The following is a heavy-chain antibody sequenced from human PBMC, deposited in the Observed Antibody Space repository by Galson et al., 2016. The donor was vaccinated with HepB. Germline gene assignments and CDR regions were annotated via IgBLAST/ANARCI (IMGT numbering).Heavy chain of an antibody. V-gene: IGHV4-39*01. CDR2: IYYSGST. J-gene: IGHJ6*02. CDR1: GGPISDGDSY. CDR3: ASCGLGSYYYYYGMDV. Sequence: SETLSLTCSVSGGPISDGDSYWGWIRQSSGKGLEWIGSIYYSGSTYYNTSLKSRVTITVDTSKNQFSLSLTSVTAADTGVYYCASCGLGSYYYYYGMDVWGQGTTVTVSS. D-gene: IGHD6-25*01.